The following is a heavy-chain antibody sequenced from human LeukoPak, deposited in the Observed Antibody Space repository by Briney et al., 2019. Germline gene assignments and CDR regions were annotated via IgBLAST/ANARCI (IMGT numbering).Heavy chain of an antibody. V-gene: IGHV1-69*05. Sequence: SVKVSCKASGGTFSSYAISWVRQAPGQGLEWMGRIIPIFGTANYAQKFQGGVTITTDESTSTAYMELSSLRSEDTAVYYCARDRGIVVVVAANNWFDPWGQGTLVTVSS. CDR1: GGTFSSYA. D-gene: IGHD2-15*01. CDR2: IIPIFGTA. CDR3: ARDRGIVVVVAANNWFDP. J-gene: IGHJ5*02.